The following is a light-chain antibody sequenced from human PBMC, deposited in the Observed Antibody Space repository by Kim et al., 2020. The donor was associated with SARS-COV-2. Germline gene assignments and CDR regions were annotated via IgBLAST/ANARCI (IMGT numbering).Light chain of an antibody. CDR1: KLGDKY. V-gene: IGLV3-1*01. J-gene: IGLJ3*02. CDR3: QAWDSSTWV. Sequence: SVSPGQTASITCSGDKLGDKYACWYQQKPRQSPVLVIYQDSQRPAGIPERFSGSNSGNTATLTISGTQAMDEADYCCQAWDSSTWVFGGGTQLTVL. CDR2: QDS.